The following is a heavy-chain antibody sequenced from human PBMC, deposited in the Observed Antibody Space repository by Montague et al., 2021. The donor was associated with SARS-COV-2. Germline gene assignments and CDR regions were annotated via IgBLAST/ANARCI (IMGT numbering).Heavy chain of an antibody. J-gene: IGHJ4*02. V-gene: IGHV3-9*01. CDR3: ARGPDRPRKNYFDS. Sequence: SLRLSCAGSGFTFENSAMHWVRQRPGKGLEWVSTITWNSNRIEYADSVEGRFTLSRDNAKNSLYLQMNSLSPDDTALYYCARGPDRPRKNYFDSWGSGTLVTVS. CDR2: ITWNSNRI. D-gene: IGHD2/OR15-2a*01. CDR1: GFTFENSA.